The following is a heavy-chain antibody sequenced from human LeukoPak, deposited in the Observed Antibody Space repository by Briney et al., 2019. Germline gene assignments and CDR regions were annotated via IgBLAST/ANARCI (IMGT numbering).Heavy chain of an antibody. D-gene: IGHD2-2*01. J-gene: IGHJ6*03. V-gene: IGHV3-73*01. CDR2: IRSKANNYAT. CDR3: TIWVVPAANYDYMDV. Sequence: GGSLRLSCAASGFTFSGSAVHWVRQTSGKGLEWVGRIRSKANNYATAYAASVKGRFTIFRDDSKNTAYLQMNSLKTEDTAVYHCTIWVVPAANYDYMDVWGKGTTVAVSS. CDR1: GFTFSGSA.